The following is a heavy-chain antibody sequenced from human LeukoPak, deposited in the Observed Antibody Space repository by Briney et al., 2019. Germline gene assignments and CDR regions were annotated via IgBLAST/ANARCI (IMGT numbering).Heavy chain of an antibody. J-gene: IGHJ6*03. Sequence: GGSLRLSCAASGFTFSSYEMNWVRQAPGKGLEWVSYISSSGSTIYYADSVKGRFTISRDNAKNSLYLQMNSLRAEDTAVYYCARDSGYGMYYFYMDVWGQGTLVTVSS. D-gene: IGHD5-12*01. CDR1: GFTFSSYE. CDR2: ISSSGSTI. V-gene: IGHV3-48*03. CDR3: ARDSGYGMYYFYMDV.